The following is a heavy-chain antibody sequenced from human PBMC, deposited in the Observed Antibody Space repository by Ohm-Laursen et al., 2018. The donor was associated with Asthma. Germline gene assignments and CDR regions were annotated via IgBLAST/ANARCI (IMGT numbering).Heavy chain of an antibody. D-gene: IGHD1-26*01. J-gene: IGHJ1*01. V-gene: IGHV3-21*06. Sequence: SLRLSCAASGFTFSSYSMNWVRQAPGKGLEWVSSISSSSSYIYYADSVKGRFTISRDNARNTVYLQMDSLRVEDTALYYCARIGPEWELPGREYSLHHWGEGTLVTVSS. CDR3: ARIGPEWELPGREYSLHH. CDR1: GFTFSSYS. CDR2: ISSSSSYI.